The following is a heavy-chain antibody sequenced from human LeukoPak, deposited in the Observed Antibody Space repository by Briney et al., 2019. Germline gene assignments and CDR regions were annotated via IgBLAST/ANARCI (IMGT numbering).Heavy chain of an antibody. V-gene: IGHV3-21*01. J-gene: IGHJ5*02. CDR3: TRVAQSGPTGWFDP. CDR2: ISSTGSYI. Sequence: SGGSLRLSCAASGFNLNSYMLNWVRQAPGKGLEWVSSISSTGSYIYYADSVKGRFTISRDNPGNVVYLQMDSLRAEDTAVYYCTRVAQSGPTGWFDPWGQGTLVTVSS. D-gene: IGHD1-1*01. CDR1: GFNLNSYM.